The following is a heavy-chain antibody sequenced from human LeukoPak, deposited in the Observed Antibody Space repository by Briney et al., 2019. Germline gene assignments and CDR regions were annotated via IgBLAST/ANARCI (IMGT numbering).Heavy chain of an antibody. J-gene: IGHJ3*02. CDR3: AKDGALGAFDI. Sequence: GGSLRLSCAASGFTFDDYAMHWVRQAPGKGLEWVSGISWNSGSIGYADSVKGRFTISRDNAKNSLYLQMNSLRAEDMALYYCAKDGALGAFDIWGQGTMVTVSS. CDR2: ISWNSGSI. V-gene: IGHV3-9*03. CDR1: GFTFDDYA.